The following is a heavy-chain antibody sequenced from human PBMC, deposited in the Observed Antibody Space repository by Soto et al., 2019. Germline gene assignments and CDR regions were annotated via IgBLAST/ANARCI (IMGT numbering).Heavy chain of an antibody. V-gene: IGHV1-18*01. CDR1: GYTFTSYG. CDR3: ARVVDIVVVVAAANNWFDP. Sequence: ASVKVSCKASGYTFTSYGISWVRQAPGQGLEWMGWISAYNGNTNYAQKLQGRVTMTTDTSTSTAYMELRSLGSDDTAVYYCARVVDIVVVVAAANNWFDPWGQGTLVTVSS. CDR2: ISAYNGNT. J-gene: IGHJ5*02. D-gene: IGHD2-15*01.